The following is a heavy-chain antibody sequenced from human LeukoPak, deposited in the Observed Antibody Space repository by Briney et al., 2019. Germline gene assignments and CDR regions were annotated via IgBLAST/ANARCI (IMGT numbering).Heavy chain of an antibody. CDR2: IYTSGST. J-gene: IGHJ4*02. CDR3: ARGLGDPINFDY. V-gene: IGHV4-4*07. CDR1: GGSISSYY. Sequence: SETLSLTCTVSGGSISSYYWSWIRQPAGKGLEWIGRIYTSGSTNYNSSLKSRVTMSVDTSKNQFSLKLSSVTTADTAVYYCARGLGDPINFDYWGQGTLVTVSS. D-gene: IGHD2-21*02.